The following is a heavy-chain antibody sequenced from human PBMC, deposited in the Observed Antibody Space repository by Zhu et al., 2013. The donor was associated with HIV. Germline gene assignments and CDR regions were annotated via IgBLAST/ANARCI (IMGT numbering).Heavy chain of an antibody. V-gene: IGHV4-38-2*01. CDR2: LSYGGA. J-gene: IGHJ4*02. D-gene: IGHD1-1*01. CDR1: LLHQQWLL. Sequence: QVQLQESGPRTGEAFGDPVPHLRCLWLLHQQWLLLGLHPAVPRDGAGVDWEHLSYGGAYYNPSLKSRVTISVDTSKNHFSLRLSSVTAADTAVYYCARLPRTGATGSVDYWGPGTLVTVSS. CDR3: ARLPRTGATGSVDY.